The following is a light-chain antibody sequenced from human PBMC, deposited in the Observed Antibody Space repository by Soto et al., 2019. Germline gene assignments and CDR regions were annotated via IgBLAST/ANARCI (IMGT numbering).Light chain of an antibody. V-gene: IGKV1-27*01. CDR3: QKCKVAPFT. Sequence: DIQMTQSPSSLSASVGDRVTITCRASQGIDNHLAWFQQKPGKAPNLLIYAASTLQSGVPSRFTGSGSGTDFTLTISSLQPEDAAIYYCQKCKVAPFTLGGGTKVEIK. CDR1: QGIDNH. J-gene: IGKJ4*01. CDR2: AAS.